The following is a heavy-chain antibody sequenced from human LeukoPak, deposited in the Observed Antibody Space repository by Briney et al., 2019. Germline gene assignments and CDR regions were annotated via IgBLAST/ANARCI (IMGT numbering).Heavy chain of an antibody. D-gene: IGHD3-10*01. CDR3: ATSRGSLPFDY. CDR1: GGSISSSNYY. Sequence: PSETLSLTCPVSGGSISSSNYYWGWIRQPPGKGLEWIGAIYYSGSTYYNPSLKSRVTISVDTSKNQFSLKLNSVTAADTAVYYCATSRGSLPFDYWGQGTLVTVSS. V-gene: IGHV4-39*07. CDR2: IYYSGST. J-gene: IGHJ4*02.